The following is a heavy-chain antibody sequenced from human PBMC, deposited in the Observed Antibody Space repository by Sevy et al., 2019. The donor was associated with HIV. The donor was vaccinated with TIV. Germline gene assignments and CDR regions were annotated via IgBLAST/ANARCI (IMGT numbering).Heavy chain of an antibody. D-gene: IGHD3-22*01. Sequence: ASVNVSCKVSGYTLTELSMHWVRQAPGKGLEWMGGFDPEDGETIYAQKFQGRVTMTEDTSTDTAYMELSSLRSEDTAVYYCATGRYYYDSSGYYYTSRGNWFDYWGQGTLVTVSS. V-gene: IGHV1-24*01. CDR2: FDPEDGET. J-gene: IGHJ4*02. CDR3: ATGRYYYDSSGYYYTSRGNWFDY. CDR1: GYTLTELS.